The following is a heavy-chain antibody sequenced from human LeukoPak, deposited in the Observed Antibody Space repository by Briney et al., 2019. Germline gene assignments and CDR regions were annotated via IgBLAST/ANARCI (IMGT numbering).Heavy chain of an antibody. CDR2: TNHSEDR. Sequence: SETLSLTCAVYGGSFSAYYWSWFRQPPGKGLEWIGKTNHSEDRNYNPSRKSRVTMAVDTSKNQFSLKLSSVTAADTAVYYCARAARWFDPWGQGTLVTVSS. CDR3: ARAARWFDP. D-gene: IGHD2-15*01. CDR1: GGSFSAYY. J-gene: IGHJ5*02. V-gene: IGHV4-34*01.